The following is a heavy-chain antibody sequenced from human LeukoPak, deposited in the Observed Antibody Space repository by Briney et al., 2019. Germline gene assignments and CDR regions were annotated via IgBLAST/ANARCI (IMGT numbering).Heavy chain of an antibody. CDR1: GQTLSNLS. CDR3: VTGFTTMAVDYFDY. Sequence: ASVKVSCKVSGQTLSNLSIHWLRQPPGKGLEWLGGSDPEDGERIYAQMFQGRVTMTEDTPIDTAYMELSSLRSEDTAVYYCVTGFTTMAVDYFDYWGQGTLVTVSP. CDR2: SDPEDGER. D-gene: IGHD5-18*01. J-gene: IGHJ4*02. V-gene: IGHV1-24*01.